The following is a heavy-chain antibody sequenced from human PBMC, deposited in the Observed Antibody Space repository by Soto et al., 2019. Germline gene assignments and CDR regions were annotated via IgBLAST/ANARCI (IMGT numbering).Heavy chain of an antibody. Sequence: KTSETLSLTCTVSGASIRSTDYYWSWIRQPPGKGLEWIGCVYYTGSTYYNPSLMSRLTISVDTSKNQFSLKLTSVTAAETAVYYCVRTAREGAVAPHWFDRWGQGTQVTVSS. D-gene: IGHD2-21*02. V-gene: IGHV4-30-4*01. CDR2: VYYTGST. CDR3: VRTAREGAVAPHWFDR. CDR1: GASIRSTDYY. J-gene: IGHJ5*02.